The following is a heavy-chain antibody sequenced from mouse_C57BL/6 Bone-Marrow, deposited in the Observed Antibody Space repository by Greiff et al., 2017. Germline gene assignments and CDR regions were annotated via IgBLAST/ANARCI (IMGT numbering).Heavy chain of an antibody. V-gene: IGHV1-54*01. Sequence: QVQLQQSGAELVRPGPSVKVSCKASGYAFTNYLIEWVKQRPGQGLEWIGVINPGSGGTNYNEKFKGKATLTADKSSSTAYMQLSSLTSEDSAVYFCARSEDYDVAWFAYWGQGTLVTVSA. D-gene: IGHD2-4*01. CDR1: GYAFTNYL. CDR2: INPGSGGT. J-gene: IGHJ3*01. CDR3: ARSEDYDVAWFAY.